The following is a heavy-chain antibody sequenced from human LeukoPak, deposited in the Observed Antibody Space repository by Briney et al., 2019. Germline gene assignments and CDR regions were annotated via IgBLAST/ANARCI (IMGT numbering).Heavy chain of an antibody. V-gene: IGHV3-7*01. CDR3: AKLGLEVGGPNWFDP. CDR2: IKRDGSQK. D-gene: IGHD1-1*01. J-gene: IGHJ5*02. CDR1: GFSFSSNW. Sequence: GGSLRLSCAAPGFSFSSNWMGWVRQAPGKGLEWVAHIKRDGSQKYYLDSVKGRFTISRDNAKNSLYLQMNSLRVEDTTVYYCAKLGLEVGGPNWFDPWGQGTLVTVSS.